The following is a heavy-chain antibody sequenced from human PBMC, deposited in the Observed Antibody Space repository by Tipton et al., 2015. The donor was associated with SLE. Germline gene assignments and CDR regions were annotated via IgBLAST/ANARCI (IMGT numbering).Heavy chain of an antibody. CDR2: ISSSSSYI. J-gene: IGHJ4*02. V-gene: IGHV3-21*01. Sequence: SLRLSCAASGFTFSSYWMHWVRQAPGKGLEWVSSISSSSSYIYYADSVKGRFTISRDNAKNSLYLQMNSLRAEDTAVYYCARAVDPAAATDYWGQGTLVTVSS. CDR1: GFTFSSYW. D-gene: IGHD6-13*01. CDR3: ARAVDPAAATDY.